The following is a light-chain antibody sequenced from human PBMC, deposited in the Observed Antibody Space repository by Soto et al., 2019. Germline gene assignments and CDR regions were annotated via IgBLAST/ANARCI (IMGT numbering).Light chain of an antibody. Sequence: DIQMTQSPSTLSASVGDRVIITCRASQSIGDRLAWYQQKPGKAPNVLIYKASSLQSGVPSRFRGSGSGTEVTLTISSLQPDDFATFYCQHYDSYPFTFGPGTKVDIK. V-gene: IGKV1-5*03. CDR3: QHYDSYPFT. J-gene: IGKJ3*01. CDR1: QSIGDR. CDR2: KAS.